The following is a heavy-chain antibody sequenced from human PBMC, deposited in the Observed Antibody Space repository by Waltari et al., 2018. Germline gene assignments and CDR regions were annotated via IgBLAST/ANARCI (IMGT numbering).Heavy chain of an antibody. V-gene: IGHV4-39*01. Sequence: QLQLQESGPGLVKPSDTLFLSCTVSGDSITGHSYYWAWIRQPPGKGLEWIASLDFSGNTYYSPSLKSRVTIFVATPNRQLSLKLRSVTAEDTGVYYCARHSAKSFSSWFFNLWGRGTLVTVSS. CDR1: GDSITGHSYY. CDR2: LDFSGNT. CDR3: ARHSAKSFSSWFFNL. D-gene: IGHD3-10*01. J-gene: IGHJ2*01.